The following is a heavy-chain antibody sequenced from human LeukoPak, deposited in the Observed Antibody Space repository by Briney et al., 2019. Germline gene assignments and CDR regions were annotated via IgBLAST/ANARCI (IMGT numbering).Heavy chain of an antibody. CDR1: GFTFSSND. CDR3: AKGIRVVDY. Sequence: GGSLRLSCAASGFTFSSNDMSWVRQAPGKGLEWVSSISTIGGNTYYADSVKGRFTISRDSSKNTLYLQMNSLRADDTAVYYCAKGIRVVDYWGQGTLVTVSS. J-gene: IGHJ4*02. V-gene: IGHV3-23*01. CDR2: ISTIGGNT. D-gene: IGHD3-3*02.